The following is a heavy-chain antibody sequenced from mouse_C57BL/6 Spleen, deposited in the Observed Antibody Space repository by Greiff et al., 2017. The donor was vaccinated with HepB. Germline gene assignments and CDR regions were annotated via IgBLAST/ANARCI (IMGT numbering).Heavy chain of an antibody. CDR1: GYTFTSYW. J-gene: IGHJ3*01. D-gene: IGHD2-3*01. CDR2: IHPNSGST. Sequence: QVQLQQSGAELVKPGASVKLSCKASGYTFTSYWMHWVKQRPGQGLEWLGMIHPNSGSTNYNEKFKSKATLTVDTSSSTAYMQLSSLTSEDSAVYYGARGYDGYQAWFAYWGQGSLVTVSA. CDR3: ARGYDGYQAWFAY. V-gene: IGHV1-64*01.